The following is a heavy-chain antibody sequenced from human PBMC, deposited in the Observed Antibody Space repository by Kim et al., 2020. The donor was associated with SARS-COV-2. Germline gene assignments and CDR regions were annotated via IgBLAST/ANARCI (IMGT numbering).Heavy chain of an antibody. CDR2: ISAYNGNT. CDR3: ARDLIHTADDYYGMDV. Sequence: ASVKVSCKASGYTFTSYGISWVRQAPGQGLEWMGWISAYNGNTNYAQKLQGRVTMTTDTSTSTAYMELRSLRSDDTAVYYCARDLIHTADDYYGMDVWGQGTTVTVSS. J-gene: IGHJ6*02. CDR1: GYTFTSYG. V-gene: IGHV1-18*01.